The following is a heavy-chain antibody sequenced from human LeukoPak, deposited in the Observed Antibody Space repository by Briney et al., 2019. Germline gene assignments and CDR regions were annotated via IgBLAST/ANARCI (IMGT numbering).Heavy chain of an antibody. CDR3: ARDSVRIFDF. V-gene: IGHV1-2*02. D-gene: IGHD6-6*01. CDR2: INPNGGVT. J-gene: IGHJ4*02. CDR1: GYTFTGYY. Sequence: ASVKVSCKASGYTFTGYYIHWVRQAPGQGLEWMGWINPNGGVTNYAQKFQGRVTVTRDTSISTVYMELSSLRSDDTAVYYCARDSVRIFDFWGQGTLVTVSS.